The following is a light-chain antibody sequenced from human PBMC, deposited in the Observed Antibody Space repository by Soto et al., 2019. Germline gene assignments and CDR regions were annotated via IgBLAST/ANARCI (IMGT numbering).Light chain of an antibody. V-gene: IGKV3-11*01. Sequence: EIVLTQSPATLSLSPGERATLSCRASQSVSSYLAWYQQKPGQAPRLLIYDASNRATGIPARFSGSGSGTDFTLTISSLEPEDFAVYYCQQRSHWPTLFTFGPGTKVDIK. CDR3: QQRSHWPTLFT. CDR1: QSVSSY. J-gene: IGKJ3*01. CDR2: DAS.